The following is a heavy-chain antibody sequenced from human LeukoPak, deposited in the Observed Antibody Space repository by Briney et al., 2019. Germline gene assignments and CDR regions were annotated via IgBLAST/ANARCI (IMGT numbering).Heavy chain of an antibody. CDR1: GLTVSNNY. J-gene: IGHJ4*02. CDR3: ARELRCSDPDTVLDY. D-gene: IGHD2-15*01. Sequence: PGGSLRLSCAASGLTVSNNYMSWVRQAPGKGLEWVSVSYSGENTYYADSVRGRFTISRHNSQNMVFLQMNSLRPDDTAVYYCARELRCSDPDTVLDYWGQGTLVTVSS. V-gene: IGHV3-53*04. CDR2: SYSGENT.